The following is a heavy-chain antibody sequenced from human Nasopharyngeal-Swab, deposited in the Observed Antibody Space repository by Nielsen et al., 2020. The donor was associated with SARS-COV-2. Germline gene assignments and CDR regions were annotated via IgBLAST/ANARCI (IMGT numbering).Heavy chain of an antibody. CDR2: LSCSTSSI. Sequence: PGKGLEGDRHLSCSTSSIYYADPAKGRFTISRDNAKNSLYLQMDSLKTEDTAVYYCTGRDCSGTRCYAYTPSNSGVYHYYYMDVWGKGTTVTVSS. CDR3: TGRDCSGTRCYAYTPSNSGVYHYYYMDV. V-gene: IGHV3-21*03. D-gene: IGHD2-2*01. J-gene: IGHJ6*03.